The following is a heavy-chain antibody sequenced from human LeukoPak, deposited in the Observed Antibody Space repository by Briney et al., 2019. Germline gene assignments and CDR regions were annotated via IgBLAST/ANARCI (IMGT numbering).Heavy chain of an antibody. D-gene: IGHD3-10*01. CDR1: EFTFSSYE. V-gene: IGHV3-48*03. Sequence: GGSLRLSCAASEFTFSSYEMNWVRQAPGKGLEWVAYISSSSTSKYYADSVKGRFTVSRDNAKNSLYLQMNSLRAEDTAVYYCARGGVELLWFGELPTDYWGQGTLVTVSS. J-gene: IGHJ4*02. CDR3: ARGGVELLWFGELPTDY. CDR2: ISSSSTSK.